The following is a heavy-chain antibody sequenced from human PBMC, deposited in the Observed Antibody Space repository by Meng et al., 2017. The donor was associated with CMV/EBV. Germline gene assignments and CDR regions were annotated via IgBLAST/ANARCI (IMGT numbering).Heavy chain of an antibody. V-gene: IGHV1-24*01. J-gene: IGHJ5*02. CDR1: GYTLTELS. D-gene: IGHD1/OR15-1a*01. CDR3: ATAKLDQEWFDP. CDR2: FDPEDGET. Sequence: ASVKVSCKVSGYTLTELSMHWVRQAPGKGIEWMGGFDPEDGETIYAQKFQGRVTMTEDTSTDTAYMELSSLRSEDTAVYYCATAKLDQEWFDPWGQGTLVTVSS.